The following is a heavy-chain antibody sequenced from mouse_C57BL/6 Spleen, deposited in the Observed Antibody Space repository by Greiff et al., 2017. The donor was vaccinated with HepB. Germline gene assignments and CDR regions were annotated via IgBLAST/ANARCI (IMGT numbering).Heavy chain of an antibody. Sequence: DVKLQESGPGLVKPSQSLSLTCSVTGYSITSGYYWNWIRQFPGNKLEWMGYISYDGSNNYNPSLKNRISITRDTSKNQFFLKLNSVTTEDTATYYCAREDYGSSSFGWWGQGTLVTVSA. CDR2: ISYDGSN. V-gene: IGHV3-6*01. CDR3: AREDYGSSSFGW. CDR1: GYSITSGYY. D-gene: IGHD1-1*01. J-gene: IGHJ3*02.